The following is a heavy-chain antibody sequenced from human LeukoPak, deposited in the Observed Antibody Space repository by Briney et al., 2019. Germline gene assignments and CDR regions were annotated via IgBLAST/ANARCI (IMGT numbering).Heavy chain of an antibody. CDR3: ARSNYGPEN. J-gene: IGHJ4*02. D-gene: IGHD1-7*01. V-gene: IGHV3-7*01. CDR2: IKADGSEE. Sequence: PGGSLRLSCVTSGFSFSNYWMNWVRLAPGKGLEWVAIIKADGSEEHYVDSVRGRFTVFRDNAKNSLYLQMSSLRVEDTAVYYCARSNYGPENWGQGTLVTVSS. CDR1: GFSFSNYW.